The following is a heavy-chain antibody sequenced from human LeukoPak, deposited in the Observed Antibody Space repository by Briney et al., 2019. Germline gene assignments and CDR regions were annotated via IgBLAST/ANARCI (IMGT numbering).Heavy chain of an antibody. CDR3: ARGPHYYDTSGDFYVDY. D-gene: IGHD3-22*01. V-gene: IGHV3-7*01. Sequence: GGSLRLSCAASGFTFSSYWMSWVRQAPGKGLEWVANIKQDGSEMYYVDSVKGRFTISRDNSKKTVYLQVNSLRTEDTALYYCARGPHYYDTSGDFYVDYWGQGTLVIASS. CDR2: IKQDGSEM. CDR1: GFTFSSYW. J-gene: IGHJ4*02.